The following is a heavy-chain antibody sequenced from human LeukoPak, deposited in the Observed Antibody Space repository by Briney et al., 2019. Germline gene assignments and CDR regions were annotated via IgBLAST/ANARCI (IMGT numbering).Heavy chain of an antibody. D-gene: IGHD3-10*01. Sequence: RGGSLRLSWAASGFTFSSYAMSGVRQAPGKGLEWVSAISGIGGSSYYADSVKGRFTISRANSKNTLYLQMNSRRAEDRAVYSGAKAGESHAYYYYYGMDVWGQGTTVTVSS. CDR3: AKAGESHAYYYYYGMDV. CDR2: ISGIGGSS. J-gene: IGHJ6*02. CDR1: GFTFSSYA. V-gene: IGHV3-23*01.